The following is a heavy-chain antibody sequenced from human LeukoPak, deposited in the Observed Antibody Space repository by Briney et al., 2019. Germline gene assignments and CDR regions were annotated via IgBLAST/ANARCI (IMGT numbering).Heavy chain of an antibody. Sequence: GASVKVSCKTSGYTFSDYYIYWVQQAPGKGLEWMGRVDPEDGATLYAEKFQGRVTMTADTSTDTVYIELSGLRYEDTAVYYCATNGFIENYWGQGTLVTVSS. CDR1: GYTFSDYY. CDR3: ATNGFIENY. V-gene: IGHV1-69-2*01. CDR2: VDPEDGAT. J-gene: IGHJ4*02. D-gene: IGHD3-10*01.